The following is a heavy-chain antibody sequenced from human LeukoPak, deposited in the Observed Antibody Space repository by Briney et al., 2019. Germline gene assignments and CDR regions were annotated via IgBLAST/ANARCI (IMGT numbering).Heavy chain of an antibody. CDR1: RFALSKYW. V-gene: IGHV3-7*01. J-gene: IGHJ5*02. D-gene: IGHD5-24*01. CDR3: VSQQLAPP. Sequence: AGGSLRLSCAASRFALSKYWKSCVRQAPGKGVEWVANIKEDGSIEKYADSVKGRFTVSRDNAKNSLYLQMNSLRVEDTAVYYCVSQQLAPPWGQGTLVIVSS. CDR2: IKEDGSIE.